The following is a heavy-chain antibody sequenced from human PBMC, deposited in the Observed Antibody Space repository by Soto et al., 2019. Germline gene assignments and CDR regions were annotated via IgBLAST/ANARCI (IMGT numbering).Heavy chain of an antibody. D-gene: IGHD3-3*01. J-gene: IGHJ6*02. Sequence: LGLSCAASGFTFSTYSMNWVRQAPGKGPEWVSSISSRSSYIHYADSVKGRFTISRDNAKNSLFLQMSSLRVEDTAVYYCSRTYDFWTNGHGNGMDVWGQGTTVTVSS. CDR1: GFTFSTYS. V-gene: IGHV3-21*01. CDR3: SRTYDFWTNGHGNGMDV. CDR2: ISSRSSYI.